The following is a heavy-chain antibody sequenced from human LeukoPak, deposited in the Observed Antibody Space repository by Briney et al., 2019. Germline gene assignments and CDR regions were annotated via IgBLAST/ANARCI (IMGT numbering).Heavy chain of an antibody. CDR3: ARDSKGGYYDSSGYYFNYYYYGMDV. J-gene: IGHJ6*02. CDR1: GFTFSSYS. V-gene: IGHV3-21*01. Sequence: GGSLRLSCAASGFTFSSYSMNWVRQAPGKGLEWVSSISSSSSYIYYADSVKGRFTISRDNAKNSLYLQMNSLRAEDTDVYYCARDSKGGYYDSSGYYFNYYYYGMDVWGQGTTVTVSS. CDR2: ISSSSSYI. D-gene: IGHD3-22*01.